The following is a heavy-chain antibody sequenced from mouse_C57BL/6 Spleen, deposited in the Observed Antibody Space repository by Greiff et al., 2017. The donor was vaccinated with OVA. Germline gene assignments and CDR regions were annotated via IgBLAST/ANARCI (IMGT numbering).Heavy chain of an antibody. CDR3: TRADYYGYFDY. CDR2: ISSGGDYI. J-gene: IGHJ2*01. Sequence: EVQRVESGEGLVKPGGSLKLSCAASGFTFSSYAMSWVRQTPEKRLEWVAYISSGGDYIYYADTVKGRFTISRDNARNTLYLQMSSLKSEDTAMYYCTRADYYGYFDYWGQGTTLTVSS. CDR1: GFTFSSYA. V-gene: IGHV5-9-1*02. D-gene: IGHD1-1*01.